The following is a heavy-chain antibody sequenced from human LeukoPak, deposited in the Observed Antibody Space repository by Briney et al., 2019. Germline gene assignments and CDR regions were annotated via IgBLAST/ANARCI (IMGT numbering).Heavy chain of an antibody. CDR1: GFTFSSYS. Sequence: GGSLRLSCAASGFTFSSYSMNWVRQAPGKGLEWVSSISTSSSYINYADSVKGRFTISRDNAKNSLYLQMNSLTAEDTAVYYCARDPYSGAYGNTYYYYMDVWGKGTTVTISS. J-gene: IGHJ6*03. CDR2: ISTSSSYI. CDR3: ARDPYSGAYGNTYYYYMDV. V-gene: IGHV3-21*01. D-gene: IGHD1-26*01.